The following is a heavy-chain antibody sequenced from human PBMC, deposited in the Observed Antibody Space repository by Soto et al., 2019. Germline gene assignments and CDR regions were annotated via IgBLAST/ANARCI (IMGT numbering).Heavy chain of an antibody. J-gene: IGHJ5*02. CDR2: IYWNDDK. Sequence: SGPTLVNPTQTLTLTCTFSGFSLSTSGVGVGWIRQPPGKALEWLALIYWNDDKRYSPSLKSRPTITKDTSKNQVVLTMTNMDPVDTATYYCAHRVTYYYDSSGYYWFDPWGQGTLVTVS. CDR1: GFSLSTSGVG. CDR3: AHRVTYYYDSSGYYWFDP. V-gene: IGHV2-5*01. D-gene: IGHD3-22*01.